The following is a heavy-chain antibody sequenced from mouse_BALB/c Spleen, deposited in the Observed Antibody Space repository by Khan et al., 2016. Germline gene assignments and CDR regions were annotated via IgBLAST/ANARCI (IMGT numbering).Heavy chain of an antibody. D-gene: IGHD2-4*01. V-gene: IGHV14-3*02. CDR2: IDPANGNT. CDR1: GFNIKDTY. J-gene: IGHJ3*01. Sequence: VQLKESGAELVKPGASVKLSCTASGFNIKDTYMHWVKQRPEQGLEWIGRIDPANGNTKYDPKFQGKATITADTSSITAYLQLSTLTSEDTAVYYCARSPYDYDVGFAYWGQGTLVTVSA. CDR3: ARSPYDYDVGFAY.